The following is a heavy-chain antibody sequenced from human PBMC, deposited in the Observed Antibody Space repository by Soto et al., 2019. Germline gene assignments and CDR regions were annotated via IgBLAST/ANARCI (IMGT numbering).Heavy chain of an antibody. Sequence: GGSLRLSCAASGFTFSSYAMHWVRQAPGKGLEWVAVISYDGSNKYYADSVKGRFTISRDNSKNTLYLQMNSLRAEDTAVYYCARPNLSWGQGTLVTVSS. CDR3: ARPNLS. CDR2: ISYDGSNK. J-gene: IGHJ4*02. D-gene: IGHD1-1*01. CDR1: GFTFSSYA. V-gene: IGHV3-30-3*01.